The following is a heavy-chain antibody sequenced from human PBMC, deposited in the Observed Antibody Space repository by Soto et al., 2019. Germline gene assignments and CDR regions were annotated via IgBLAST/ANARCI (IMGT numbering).Heavy chain of an antibody. J-gene: IGHJ6*02. CDR3: VRENYYYGMDV. Sequence: EVQLVESGGTLVQPGGSLKLSCAASGFDASVNFMTWVRQAPGKGLEWVTAINNAGTTFYADSVKGRFSISIDDSKNTLYLQMNSLIVEGTDMYYCVRENYYYGMDVWGQGTAVTVSS. CDR2: INNAGTT. CDR1: GFDASVNF. V-gene: IGHV3-66*01.